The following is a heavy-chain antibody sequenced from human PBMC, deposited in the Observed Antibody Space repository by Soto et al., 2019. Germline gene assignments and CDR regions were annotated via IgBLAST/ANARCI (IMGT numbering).Heavy chain of an antibody. Sequence: VKVSCKASGSTFRNYAISWGRPAPGQGLEWMRGIIPIFGTANYAQKFQGRVTITAAESASTAYMELSSLRSEDTAVYYCAIDFGVVEYNWFDLWGQGTLVTVSS. CDR1: GSTFRNYA. V-gene: IGHV1-69*13. D-gene: IGHD3-3*01. J-gene: IGHJ5*02. CDR3: AIDFGVVEYNWFDL. CDR2: IIPIFGTA.